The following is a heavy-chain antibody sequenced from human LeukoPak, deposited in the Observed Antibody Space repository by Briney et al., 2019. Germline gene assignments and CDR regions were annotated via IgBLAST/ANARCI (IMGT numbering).Heavy chain of an antibody. CDR2: FNHIYGTT. CDR3: ARRAEWFSWTRLDAFDI. V-gene: IGHV1-69*13. Sequence: GASVKVSCNASGGSLKNFAISWVRQAPGQGPEWMGGFNHIYGTTNYAQKFQGRVTITVDDSTNIAYLDLSSLRSDDTALYYCARRAEWFSWTRLDAFDIWGQGTMVTVSS. D-gene: IGHD3-3*01. J-gene: IGHJ3*02. CDR1: GGSLKNFA.